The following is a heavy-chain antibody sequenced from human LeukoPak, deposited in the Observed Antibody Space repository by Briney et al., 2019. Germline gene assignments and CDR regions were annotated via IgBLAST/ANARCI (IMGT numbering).Heavy chain of an antibody. D-gene: IGHD3-10*01. Sequence: GGSLRLSCAASGFTFSSYGMHWVRQAPGKGLEWGAFIRYDGSNKYYADSVKGRFTISRDNSKNTLYLQMNSLRAEDTAVYYCARVTTSGSYKFDYWGRGTLVTVSS. CDR2: IRYDGSNK. CDR1: GFTFSSYG. V-gene: IGHV3-30*02. CDR3: ARVTTSGSYKFDY. J-gene: IGHJ4*02.